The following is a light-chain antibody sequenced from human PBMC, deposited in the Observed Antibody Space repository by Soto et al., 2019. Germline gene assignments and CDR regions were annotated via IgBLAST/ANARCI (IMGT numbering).Light chain of an antibody. V-gene: IGKV3-15*01. Sequence: EIVMTQSPATLSVSPGEGATLSCRASQSVSSYLTWYQQKPGQAPRLLIYGASTRATDVPARFSGSGSGTEFTLPISSLQSEDFAVYYCQQYNDSWTFGQGTKVEIK. CDR1: QSVSSY. J-gene: IGKJ1*01. CDR2: GAS. CDR3: QQYNDSWT.